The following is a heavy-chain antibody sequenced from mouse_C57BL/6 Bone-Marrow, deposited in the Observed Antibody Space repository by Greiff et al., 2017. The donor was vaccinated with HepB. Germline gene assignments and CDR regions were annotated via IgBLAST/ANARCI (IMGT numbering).Heavy chain of an antibody. CDR1: GYTLTSYW. V-gene: IGHV1-52*01. J-gene: IGHJ3*01. D-gene: IGHD2-4*01. CDR3: GRWGIYYDYDWFAY. Sequence: VQLQQPGAELVRPWSSVKLSCKASGYTLTSYWMHWVKQRPIQGLEWIGNIDPSDSETHYNQKFKDKAKLTVDNSSSTAYMQLSSLTSEDSAVYYCGRWGIYYDYDWFAYWGQGTLVTVSA. CDR2: IDPSDSET.